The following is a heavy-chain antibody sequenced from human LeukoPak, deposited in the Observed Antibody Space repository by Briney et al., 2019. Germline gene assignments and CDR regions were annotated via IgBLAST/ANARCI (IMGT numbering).Heavy chain of an antibody. D-gene: IGHD1-26*01. J-gene: IGHJ4*02. CDR2: IYHSGST. Sequence: PSETLSLTCGVSGYSISSGYYWGWIRQPPGKGLEWIGSIYHSGSTYYNPSLKSRVTISVDTSKNQFSLNLSSVTAADTAVYYCARRGVIGFHTDYWGQGTLVTVSS. CDR1: GYSISSGYY. V-gene: IGHV4-38-2*01. CDR3: ARRGVIGFHTDY.